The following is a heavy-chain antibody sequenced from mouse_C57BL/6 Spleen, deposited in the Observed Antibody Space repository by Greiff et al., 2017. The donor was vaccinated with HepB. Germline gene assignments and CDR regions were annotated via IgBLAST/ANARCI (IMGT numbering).Heavy chain of an antibody. CDR2: INPNYGTT. V-gene: IGHV1-39*01. CDR1: GYSFTDYN. D-gene: IGHD2-1*01. Sequence: VQLKQSGPELVKPGASVKISCKASGYSFTDYNMNWVKQSNGKSLEWIGVINPNYGTTSYNQKFKGKATLTVDQSSSTAYMQLNSLTSEDSAVYYCARRNHYGNFFYAMDYWGQGTSVTVSS. CDR3: ARRNHYGNFFYAMDY. J-gene: IGHJ4*01.